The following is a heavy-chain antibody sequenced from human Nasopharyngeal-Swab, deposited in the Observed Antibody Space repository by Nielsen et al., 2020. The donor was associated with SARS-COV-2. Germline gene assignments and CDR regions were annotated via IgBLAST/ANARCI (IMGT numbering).Heavy chain of an antibody. CDR1: GGTFNSYA. CDR3: ARDIWGPSIAAAAPYYYGMDV. J-gene: IGHJ6*02. D-gene: IGHD6-13*01. V-gene: IGHV1-69*13. CDR2: IIPIFGTA. Sequence: SVKVSCTDSGGTFNSYAISWVRPATGQGIEWMGGIIPIFGTANYAQKFQRRVTITADESTSTAYMELSSLRSEDTAVYYCARDIWGPSIAAAAPYYYGMDVWGQGTTVTVSS.